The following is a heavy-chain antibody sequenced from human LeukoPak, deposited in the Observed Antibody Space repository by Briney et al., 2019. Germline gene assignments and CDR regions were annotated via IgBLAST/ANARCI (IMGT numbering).Heavy chain of an antibody. CDR1: GGSFSGYY. V-gene: IGHV4-34*01. CDR3: ARRFPPYGSGSYYKINWFDP. J-gene: IGHJ5*02. CDR2: INHSGST. Sequence: SETLSLTCAVYGGSFSGYYWSWIRQPPGKGLEWIGEINHSGSTNYNPSLKSRVTISVDTSNNQFSLKLSSVTAADTAVYYCARRFPPYGSGSYYKINWFDPWGQGTLVTVPS. D-gene: IGHD3-10*01.